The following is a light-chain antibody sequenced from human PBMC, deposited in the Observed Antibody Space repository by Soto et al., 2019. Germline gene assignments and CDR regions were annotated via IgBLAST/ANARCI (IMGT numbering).Light chain of an antibody. V-gene: IGKV1-9*01. J-gene: IGKJ4*01. CDR3: QQLNSYSLT. CDR1: QGISSY. Sequence: DIQLTQSPSFLSASVGDRVTITCRASQGISSYLVWYQQKPGKAPKLLIDAAPTLQSGVPSRFSGSGSGTEFTLTISSLQPEDFATSYCQQLNSYSLTFGGGTKVEIK. CDR2: AAP.